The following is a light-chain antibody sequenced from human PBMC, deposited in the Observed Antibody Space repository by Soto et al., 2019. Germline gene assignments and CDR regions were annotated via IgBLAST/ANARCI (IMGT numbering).Light chain of an antibody. CDR2: AAS. CDR3: LHDYSYPCT. J-gene: IGKJ1*01. V-gene: IGKV1-6*01. CDR1: QGIRND. Sequence: IQMTQSPSSLSASVGDTVTITCRASQGIRNDLGWYQQKPGKAPKLLIHAASSLESGVPPTFSGSGSATDSTLTIRRLKADDFATYYCLHDYSYPCTFGQGT.